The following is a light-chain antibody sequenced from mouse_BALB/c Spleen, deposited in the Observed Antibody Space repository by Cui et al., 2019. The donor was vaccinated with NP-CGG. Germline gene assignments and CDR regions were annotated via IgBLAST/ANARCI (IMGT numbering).Light chain of an antibody. J-gene: IGLJ1*01. V-gene: IGLV1*01. Sequence: QAVVTQESALTTSPGETATLTCRSSTGAVTTGNYANWVQERPDHLFTGLIGGTNNRAPGVPARFSGSLIGDKAALTITGAQTEDEAVYFCALWYSNHWVFGGGTKLTVL. CDR3: ALWYSNHWV. CDR1: TGAVTTGNY. CDR2: GTN.